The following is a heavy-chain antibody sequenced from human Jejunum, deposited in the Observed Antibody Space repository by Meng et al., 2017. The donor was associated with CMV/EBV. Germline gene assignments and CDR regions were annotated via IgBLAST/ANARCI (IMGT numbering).Heavy chain of an antibody. CDR2: IYYTGGT. CDR1: IRGSRDY. CDR3: AGAKNYYGSGSSRLFDP. Sequence: IRGSRDYWGWIRQSPKKGLEWLGSIYYTGGTYDNPSLRSRVTASIDTSKNQFFLHLSSVTAADTAVYYCAGAKNYYGSGSSRLFDPWDQGLLVTVSS. J-gene: IGHJ5*02. V-gene: IGHV4-39*01. D-gene: IGHD3-10*01.